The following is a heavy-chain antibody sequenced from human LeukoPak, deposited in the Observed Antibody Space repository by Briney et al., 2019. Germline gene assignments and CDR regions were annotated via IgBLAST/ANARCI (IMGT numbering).Heavy chain of an antibody. CDR2: IYYSGST. V-gene: IGHV4-61*01. D-gene: IGHD5-12*01. CDR3: ARHSGYDKYYFDY. CDR1: GGSVSSGSYY. Sequence: PSETLSLTCTVSGGSVSSGSYYWSWIRQPPGKGLEWIGYIYYSGSTNYNPSLKSRVTISVDTSKNQFSLKLSSVTAADTAVYYCARHSGYDKYYFDYWGQGTLVTVSS. J-gene: IGHJ4*02.